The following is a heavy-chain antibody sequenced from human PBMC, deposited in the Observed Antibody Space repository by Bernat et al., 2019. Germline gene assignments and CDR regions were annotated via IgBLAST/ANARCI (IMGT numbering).Heavy chain of an antibody. Sequence: QVQLQESGPGLVKPSQTLSLTCTVSGGSISSGGYYWSWIRQHPGKGLEWIGYIYYSGSTYYNPSLKSRVTISVDTSKNQISLKLSSVTAADTAVYYCARDSRGSYDFWSDYYPHYYYYYMDVWGKGTTVTVSS. V-gene: IGHV4-31*03. CDR2: IYYSGST. CDR1: GGSISSGGYY. D-gene: IGHD3-3*01. CDR3: ARDSRGSYDFWSDYYPHYYYYYMDV. J-gene: IGHJ6*03.